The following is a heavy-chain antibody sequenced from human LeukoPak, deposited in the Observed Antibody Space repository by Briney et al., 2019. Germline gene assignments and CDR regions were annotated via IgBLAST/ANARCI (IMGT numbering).Heavy chain of an antibody. D-gene: IGHD6-13*01. CDR3: ARTQRIAAAGTTDY. Sequence: EASVKVSCKASGYTFTSYGISWVRQAPGQGLAWMGWISAYNGNTNYAQKLQGRVTMTTDTSTSTAYMELRSLRSDDTAVYYCARTQRIAAAGTTDYWGQGTLVTVSS. CDR2: ISAYNGNT. CDR1: GYTFTSYG. V-gene: IGHV1-18*01. J-gene: IGHJ4*02.